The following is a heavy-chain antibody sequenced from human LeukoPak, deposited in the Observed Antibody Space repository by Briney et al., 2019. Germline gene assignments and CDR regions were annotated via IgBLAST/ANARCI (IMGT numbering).Heavy chain of an antibody. CDR3: ARGGGGSWVFDY. Sequence: PGGSLRLSCAASGFTFSSYAMHWVRHAPGKGLEYVSAISSNGGSTYYANSVKGRFTISRDNSKNTLYLQMGSLRAEDMAVYYCARGGGGSWVFDYWGQGTLVTVSS. CDR1: GFTFSSYA. D-gene: IGHD2-15*01. CDR2: ISSNGGST. V-gene: IGHV3-64*01. J-gene: IGHJ4*02.